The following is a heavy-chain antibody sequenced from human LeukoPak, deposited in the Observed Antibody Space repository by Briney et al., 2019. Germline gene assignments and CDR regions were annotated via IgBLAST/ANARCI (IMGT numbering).Heavy chain of an antibody. Sequence: GGSLRLSCAASGFTFSSYGMHWVRQAPGKGLEWVAFIRYDGSNKYYADSVKGRFTISRDNSKNTLYLQMNSLRAEDTAVYYCARGRNPDNHDVFDIWGQGTMVTVSS. CDR2: IRYDGSNK. D-gene: IGHD1-14*01. J-gene: IGHJ3*02. CDR1: GFTFSSYG. V-gene: IGHV3-30*02. CDR3: ARGRNPDNHDVFDI.